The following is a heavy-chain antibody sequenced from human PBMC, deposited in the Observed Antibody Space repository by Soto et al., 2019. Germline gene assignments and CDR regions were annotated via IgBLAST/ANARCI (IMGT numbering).Heavy chain of an antibody. CDR3: AKWGHSNSFYYFDY. J-gene: IGHJ4*02. D-gene: IGHD2-8*01. CDR1: GFSISNYW. CDR2: IKQDGSER. V-gene: IGHV3-7*03. Sequence: GGSLRLSCAASGFSISNYWMGWVRQAPGKGLEWVANIKQDGSERYYVDSVKGRFTISRDNAKNSLFLQMNSLRAEDTAVYYCAKWGHSNSFYYFDYWGRGTLVTVSS.